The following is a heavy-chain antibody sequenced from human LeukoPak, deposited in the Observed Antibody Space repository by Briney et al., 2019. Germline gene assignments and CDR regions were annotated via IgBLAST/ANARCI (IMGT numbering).Heavy chain of an antibody. V-gene: IGHV4-34*01. CDR3: ARGLAFGVAAAFDI. Sequence: PSETLSLTCAVYGESFSGYYWSWIRQPPGKGLEWIGEINHSGNTNYNPPLKSRVTISVDTSKNQFSLRLSSVTAADTAVYYCARGLAFGVAAAFDIWGQGTMVTVSS. J-gene: IGHJ3*02. CDR1: GESFSGYY. D-gene: IGHD3-3*01. CDR2: INHSGNT.